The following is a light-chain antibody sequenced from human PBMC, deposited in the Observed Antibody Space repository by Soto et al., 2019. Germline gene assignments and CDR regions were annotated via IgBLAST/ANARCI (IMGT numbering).Light chain of an antibody. CDR1: SSDVGGYNS. CDR3: GSYGESNNLV. CDR2: EVS. J-gene: IGLJ2*01. V-gene: IGLV2-8*01. Sequence: QSALTQPPSASGSPGQSVTISCTGTSSDVGGYNSVSWYQQHPGKAPKLMIYEVSKRPSGVPDRFSGSKSGNTASLTVSGLQAEYEADYYCGSYGESNNLVFGGGTKLTV.